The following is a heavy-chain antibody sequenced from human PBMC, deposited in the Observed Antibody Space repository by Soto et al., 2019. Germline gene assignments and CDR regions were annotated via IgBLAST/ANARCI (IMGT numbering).Heavy chain of an antibody. D-gene: IGHD6-13*01. CDR1: GGSISSSSYY. Sequence: SETLSLTCTVSGGSISSSSYYWGWIRQPPGKGLEWIGSIYYSGSTYYNPSLKSRVTISVDTSKNQFSLKLSSVTAADTAVYYCARQLAISSWYYFDYWGQGTLVTVSS. CDR2: IYYSGST. J-gene: IGHJ4*02. CDR3: ARQLAISSWYYFDY. V-gene: IGHV4-39*01.